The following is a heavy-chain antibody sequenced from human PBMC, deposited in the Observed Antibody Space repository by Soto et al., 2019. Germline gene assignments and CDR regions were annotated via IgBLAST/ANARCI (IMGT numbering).Heavy chain of an antibody. D-gene: IGHD6-6*01. CDR2: VYYSGST. Sequence: XATLSLTFTVCRGPFSRSSYYWTCVRQPPGKGLEWIGYVYYSGSTNYNPSLKSRVTISIDTSKNEFSLKLSSVTAADTAVYYCAPSLAVRPRYYFEYCGQRTLVTVSA. V-gene: IGHV4-61*01. J-gene: IGHJ4*02. CDR1: RGPFSRSSYY. CDR3: APSLAVRPRYYFEY.